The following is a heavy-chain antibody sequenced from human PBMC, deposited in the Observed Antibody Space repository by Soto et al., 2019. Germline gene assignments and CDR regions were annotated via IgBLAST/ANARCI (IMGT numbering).Heavy chain of an antibody. V-gene: IGHV3-23*01. J-gene: IGHJ6*02. CDR1: GFTFSSYA. CDR3: AKEPSRYDFWTGDQMDF. Sequence: GGSLRLSCAASGFTFSSYAMSWVGQAPGKGLEGVSAFSGGGGSTYYADSVKGRFTIPRDNSKNTLYLQMNSLRAEDTAVYYCAKEPSRYDFWTGDQMDFWGQGTTVTVAS. D-gene: IGHD3-3*01. CDR2: FSGGGGST.